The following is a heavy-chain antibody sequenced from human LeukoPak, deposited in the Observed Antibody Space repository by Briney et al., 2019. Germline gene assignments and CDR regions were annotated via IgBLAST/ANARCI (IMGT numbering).Heavy chain of an antibody. D-gene: IGHD3-10*01. J-gene: IGHJ4*02. CDR2: ISSSSSYI. CDR1: GFTFSSYS. CDR3: ARDGPSYYYGSGSYVDY. V-gene: IGHV3-21*01. Sequence: GGSLRLSCAASGFTFSSYSMNWVRQAPGKGLEWVSSISSSSSYIYYADSVKGRFTISRDNAKNSLYLQMNSLRAEGTAVYYCARDGPSYYYGSGSYVDYWGQGTLVTVSS.